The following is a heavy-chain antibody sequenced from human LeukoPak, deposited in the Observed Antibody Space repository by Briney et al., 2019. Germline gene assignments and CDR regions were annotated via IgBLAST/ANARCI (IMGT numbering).Heavy chain of an antibody. J-gene: IGHJ4*02. CDR1: GFTFSSYA. CDR2: ISGSGDST. D-gene: IGHD6-13*01. V-gene: IGHV3-23*01. Sequence: GGSRRLSCAASGFTFSSYAMSWVRQAPGKGLEWVSAISGSGDSTDYADSVKGRFTISRDNPKNTQYLQMNSLRAEDTAVYYCAKVMIIAAAGNGYYFDYWGQGTLVTVSS. CDR3: AKVMIIAAAGNGYYFDY.